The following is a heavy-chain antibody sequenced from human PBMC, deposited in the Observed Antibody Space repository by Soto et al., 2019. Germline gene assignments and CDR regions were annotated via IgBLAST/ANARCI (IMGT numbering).Heavy chain of an antibody. J-gene: IGHJ4*02. V-gene: IGHV3-30*19. CDR2: ISDDGSKE. CDR1: GFMFTNHG. Sequence: PGGSLRLSCAASGFMFTNHGMHWVRQAPGKGLEWVAVISDDGSKEYYADSVKGRFTISRDNSKNTLYLQMNSLRAEDTAVYYCAREVYYDFWSGFNAHPYYFDYWGQGTLVTVSS. D-gene: IGHD3-3*01. CDR3: AREVYYDFWSGFNAHPYYFDY.